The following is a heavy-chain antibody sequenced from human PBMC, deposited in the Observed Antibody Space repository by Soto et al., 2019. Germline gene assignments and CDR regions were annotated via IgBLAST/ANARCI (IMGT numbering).Heavy chain of an antibody. CDR2: IRGKAYGGTT. Sequence: GGCLRLSCTTSGFTFGDHDMSWLRQAPGKGLEWLGFIRGKAYGGTTEYAASVKGRFAMSRDDSQGIAYLQMKSLKTEDTAVYYCARVGCTSTSCYSIFDFWGQPTMV. CDR3: ARVGCTSTSCYSIFDF. D-gene: IGHD2-2*01. CDR1: GFTFGDHD. J-gene: IGHJ4*02. V-gene: IGHV3-49*03.